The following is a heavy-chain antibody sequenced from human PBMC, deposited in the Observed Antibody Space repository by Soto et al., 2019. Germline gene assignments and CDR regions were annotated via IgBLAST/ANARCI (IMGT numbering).Heavy chain of an antibody. D-gene: IGHD1-1*01. J-gene: IGHJ6*02. V-gene: IGHV3-30*18. CDR2: ISYDGSNK. CDR3: AKDWYQLPYDYYYTMDV. CDR1: GFTFSTYG. Sequence: QVQLVESGGGVVQPGRSLRLSCAASGFTFSTYGMHWVRQAPGKGLEWVAVISYDGSNKYYADSVKGRFTISRDNSKNTLYLQMSSLRPEDTAVYYCAKDWYQLPYDYYYTMDVWGQGTTVTVS.